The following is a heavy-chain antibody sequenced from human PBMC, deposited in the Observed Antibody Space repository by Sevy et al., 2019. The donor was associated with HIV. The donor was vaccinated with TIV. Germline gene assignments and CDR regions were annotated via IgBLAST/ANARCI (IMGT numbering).Heavy chain of an antibody. D-gene: IGHD4-17*01. J-gene: IGHJ6*02. CDR3: ARDVTTLVTPLGYGMDV. CDR2: ISSSGDTI. V-gene: IGHV3-11*04. Sequence: GGSLRLSCAASGFTFSDYYMTWVRQAPGKGLESVSYISSSGDTIYYADSVKGRFTMSRDNAKNSLYLQMNSLRAEDTAFYYCARDVTTLVTPLGYGMDVWGQGTTVTVSS. CDR1: GFTFSDYY.